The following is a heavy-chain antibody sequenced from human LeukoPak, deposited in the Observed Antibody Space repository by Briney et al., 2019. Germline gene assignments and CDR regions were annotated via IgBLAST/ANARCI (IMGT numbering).Heavy chain of an antibody. V-gene: IGHV1-69*05. Sequence: ASVKVSCKASGGTFSSYAISWVRQAPGQGLEWMGGIIPIFGTANYAQKFQGRVTITTYESTGTAYMELSSLRSEDTAVYYCARTIFGVVIPTENWFDPWGQGTLVTVSS. D-gene: IGHD3-3*01. CDR1: GGTFSSYA. CDR2: IIPIFGTA. CDR3: ARTIFGVVIPTENWFDP. J-gene: IGHJ5*02.